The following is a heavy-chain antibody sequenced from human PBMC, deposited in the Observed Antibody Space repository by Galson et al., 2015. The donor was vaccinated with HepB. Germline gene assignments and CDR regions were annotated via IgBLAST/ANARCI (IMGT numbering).Heavy chain of an antibody. J-gene: IGHJ4*02. Sequence: SLRLSCAASGFTFSSYWMSWVRQAPGKGLEWVAKRKQDGCEKYYVDSVKGRFTISRDNAKNSLYLQMNSLRAEDTAVYYCARDSYYDFWSGYYTLLFDYWGQGTLVTVSS. D-gene: IGHD3-3*01. CDR3: ARDSYYDFWSGYYTLLFDY. V-gene: IGHV3-7*03. CDR1: GFTFSSYW. CDR2: RKQDGCEK.